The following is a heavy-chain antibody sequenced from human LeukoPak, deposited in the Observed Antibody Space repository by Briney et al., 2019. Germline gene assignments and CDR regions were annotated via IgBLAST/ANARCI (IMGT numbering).Heavy chain of an antibody. CDR2: INPSGGST. D-gene: IGHD2-8*01. CDR1: GYSFTSYY. Sequence: ASVKVACKXSGYSFTSYYMHWVGQAPRQGLEWMGIINPSGGSTSYAQKFQGRVTMTRDTSTSTVYMELSSLRSEDTAVYYCARERGRIVLMVYAIGYWGQGTLVTVSS. V-gene: IGHV1-46*01. J-gene: IGHJ4*02. CDR3: ARERGRIVLMVYAIGY.